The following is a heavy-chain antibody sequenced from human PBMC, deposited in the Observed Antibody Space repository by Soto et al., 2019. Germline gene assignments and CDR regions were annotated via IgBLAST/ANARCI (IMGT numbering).Heavy chain of an antibody. CDR3: SIDFHGFYDS. V-gene: IGHV3-74*01. CDR2: INPEETTI. CDR1: GFTFSRHW. J-gene: IGHJ4*02. Sequence: PGGSLRLSCAVSGFTFSRHWMHWVRQVPGKGLVWVSRINPEETTINYADSVKGRFTISRDNAKNTLYLQMNSLRDEDTAVYYCSIDFHGFYDSLGQGSLVTVSA. D-gene: IGHD4-17*01.